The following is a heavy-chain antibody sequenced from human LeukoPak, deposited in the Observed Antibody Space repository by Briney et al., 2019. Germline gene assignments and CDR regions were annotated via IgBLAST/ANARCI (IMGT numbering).Heavy chain of an antibody. CDR1: SGSISSSNW. CDR2: IYHSGST. Sequence: SETLSLTCAVSSGSISSSNWWSWVRQPPGKGLEWIGEIYHSGSTNYNPSLKSRVTISVDTSKNQFSLKLSSVTAADTAVYYCARVGAGYCSSTSCYSESLRYNWFDPWGQGTLVTVSS. J-gene: IGHJ5*02. V-gene: IGHV4-4*02. CDR3: ARVGAGYCSSTSCYSESLRYNWFDP. D-gene: IGHD2-2*01.